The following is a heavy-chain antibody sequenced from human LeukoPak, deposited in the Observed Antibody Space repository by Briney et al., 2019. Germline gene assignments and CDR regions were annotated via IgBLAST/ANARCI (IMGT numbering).Heavy chain of an antibody. CDR1: GGSISSGDYY. D-gene: IGHD4-17*01. J-gene: IGHJ6*03. Sequence: SETLSLTCTVSGGSISSGDYYWSWIRQPPGKGLEWIGYIYYSGSTYYNPSLKSRVTISVDTSKNQFSLKLSSVTAADTAVYYCARDRGYTPSHGDYYYYMDVWGKGTTVTVSS. CDR3: ARDRGYTPSHGDYYYYMDV. CDR2: IYYSGST. V-gene: IGHV4-30-4*01.